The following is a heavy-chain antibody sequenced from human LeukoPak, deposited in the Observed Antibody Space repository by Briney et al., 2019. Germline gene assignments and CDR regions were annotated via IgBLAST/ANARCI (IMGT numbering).Heavy chain of an antibody. Sequence: GGSLRLSCAASGLTFSSYEMNWVRQAPGKGLEWVANIHDDGRVTNYVDSVKGRFTISRDDARNSVYLQLNSLRAEDTALYYCARGRGWVDHWGQGTLVTVSS. J-gene: IGHJ4*02. V-gene: IGHV3-7*01. CDR3: ARGRGWVDH. CDR1: GLTFSSYE. CDR2: IHDDGRVT. D-gene: IGHD3-16*01.